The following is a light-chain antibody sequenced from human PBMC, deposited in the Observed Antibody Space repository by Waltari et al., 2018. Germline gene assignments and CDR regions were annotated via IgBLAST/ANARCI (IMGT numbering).Light chain of an antibody. CDR3: CTYAGSSTFDWV. V-gene: IGLV2-23*02. Sequence: QSALTQPASVSGSPGRSIPIPCTGTNSSVGSYDRVSWYQHRPGKAPKVMISAVSKRPSQSSNRVYCSESGNTAALTISGLQAEDEADYSCCTYAGSSTFDWVFGGGPKLTVL. CDR1: NSSVGSYDR. J-gene: IGLJ3*02. CDR2: AVS.